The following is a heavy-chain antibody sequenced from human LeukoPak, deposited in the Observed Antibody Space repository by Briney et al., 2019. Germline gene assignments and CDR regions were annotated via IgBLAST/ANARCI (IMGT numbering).Heavy chain of an antibody. CDR3: ARQRDVYFDY. D-gene: IGHD5-24*01. V-gene: IGHV5-51*01. CDR1: GYSFTSYW. CDR2: IYPIDSDT. Sequence: GESLKISCKGSGYSFTSYWVGWVRQMPGKGLQWMGIIYPIDSDTRNSPSFQGQVTISGDKSISTAYLQWSSLKASDTAMYYCARQRDVYFDYWGQGTLVTVSS. J-gene: IGHJ4*02.